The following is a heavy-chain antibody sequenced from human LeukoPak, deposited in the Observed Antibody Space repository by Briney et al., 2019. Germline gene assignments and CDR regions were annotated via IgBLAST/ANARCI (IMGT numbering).Heavy chain of an antibody. CDR2: IYYSGST. CDR3: ARGRQQRGLWFGELLLAWFDP. J-gene: IGHJ5*02. V-gene: IGHV4-61*01. Sequence: SETLSLTCTVSGGSVSSGSYYWSWIRQPPGKGLEWIGYIYYSGSTNYNPSLKSRVTISVDTSKNQFSLKLSSVTAADTAVYYCARGRQQRGLWFGELLLAWFDPWGQGTLVTVSS. D-gene: IGHD3-10*01. CDR1: GGSVSSGSYY.